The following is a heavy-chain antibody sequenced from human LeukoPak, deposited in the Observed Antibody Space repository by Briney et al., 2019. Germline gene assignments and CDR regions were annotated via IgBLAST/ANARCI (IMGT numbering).Heavy chain of an antibody. Sequence: AGGSLRLSCSASGFTFNSYWMHWVGQAPGKGRVWVSRIDEDGKTIDYADSVKGRFTISRDNAKDTLYLQMSSLRDEDTAVYYCVSDLCGGDDQWGRGTLVTVSS. D-gene: IGHD3-3*01. V-gene: IGHV3-74*01. J-gene: IGHJ5*02. CDR2: IDEDGKTI. CDR1: GFTFNSYW. CDR3: VSDLCGGDDQ.